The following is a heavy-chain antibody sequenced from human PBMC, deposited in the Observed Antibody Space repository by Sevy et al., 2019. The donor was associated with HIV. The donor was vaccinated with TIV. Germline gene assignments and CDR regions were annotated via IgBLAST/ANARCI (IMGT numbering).Heavy chain of an antibody. D-gene: IGHD6-13*01. CDR3: ARDLRVSPYYYYYYGMDV. CDR2: INPSGGST. J-gene: IGHJ6*02. Sequence: ASVKVSCKASGYTFTSYYMHWVRRAPGQGLEWMGIINPSGGSTSYAQKFQGRVTMTRDTSTSTVYMELSSLRSEDTAVYYCARDLRVSPYYYYYYGMDVWGQGTTVTVSS. V-gene: IGHV1-46*01. CDR1: GYTFTSYY.